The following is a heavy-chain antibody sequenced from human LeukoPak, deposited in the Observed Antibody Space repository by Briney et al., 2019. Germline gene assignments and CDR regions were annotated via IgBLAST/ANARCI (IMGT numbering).Heavy chain of an antibody. Sequence: SQTLSLTCTVSGGSISSGSYYWSWIRQPAGKGLEGIGRIYTSGSTNYHPSLKSRVTISVDTSKNQFSLKLSSVTAADTAVYYCATGSREAHIVGATTGLWYWGQGTLVTVSS. CDR3: ATGSREAHIVGATTGLWY. V-gene: IGHV4-61*02. J-gene: IGHJ4*02. D-gene: IGHD1-26*01. CDR2: IYTSGST. CDR1: GGSISSGSYY.